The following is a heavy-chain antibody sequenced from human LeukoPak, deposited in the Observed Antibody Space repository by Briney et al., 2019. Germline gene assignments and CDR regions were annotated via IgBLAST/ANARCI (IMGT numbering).Heavy chain of an antibody. Sequence: GRSLRLSCAASGFTFSGYGMHWVRQAPGKGLEWVAVISYDGSNKYYADSVKGRFTISRDNSKNTLYLQMNSLRAEDTAVYYCAKSDSGWPNYFDYWGQGTLVTVSS. CDR2: ISYDGSNK. D-gene: IGHD6-19*01. J-gene: IGHJ4*02. CDR3: AKSDSGWPNYFDY. V-gene: IGHV3-30*18. CDR1: GFTFSGYG.